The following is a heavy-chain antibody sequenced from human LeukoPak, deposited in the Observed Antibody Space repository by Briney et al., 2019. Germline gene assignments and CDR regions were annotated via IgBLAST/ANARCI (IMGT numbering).Heavy chain of an antibody. V-gene: IGHV1-46*01. CDR1: GYTFTSYY. CDR2: INPSGGST. Sequence: ASVKVSCKASGYTFTSYYMHWVRQAPGQGLEWMGIINPSGGSTSYAQKFQGRVTMTRDTSTSTVYMELSSLRSEDTAVYYCARGGKGYCSSTSCSYFDYWGQGTLVTVSS. J-gene: IGHJ4*02. D-gene: IGHD2-2*01. CDR3: ARGGKGYCSSTSCSYFDY.